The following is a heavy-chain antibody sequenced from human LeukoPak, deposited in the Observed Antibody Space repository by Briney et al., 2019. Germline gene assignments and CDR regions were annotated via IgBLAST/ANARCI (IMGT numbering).Heavy chain of an antibody. Sequence: GGSLRLSCAASIFTFSSSVMHWVRQAPGKGLEWVAAISYDGSDKYYADSVKGRFTTSRDNSKNTLYLQVNNLRGEDTAVYHCGTASNWVPGKDSSGYYYPYAFDIWGQGTMVTVSS. CDR3: GTASNWVPGKDSSGYYYPYAFDI. V-gene: IGHV3-30*14. CDR2: ISYDGSDK. J-gene: IGHJ3*02. CDR1: IFTFSSSV. D-gene: IGHD3-22*01.